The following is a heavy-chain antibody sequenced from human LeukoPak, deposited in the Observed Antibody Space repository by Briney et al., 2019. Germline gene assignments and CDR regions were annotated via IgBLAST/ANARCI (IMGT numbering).Heavy chain of an antibody. CDR3: ARGGRIALVRGIKDRKWFDP. Sequence: SETLSLTCAVYGGSFSGYYWTWIRQSPGKGLEWIGEINQSGSTNYNPSLKRRVIISIDTSKKQFSLKLNSVTAADTAVYYCARGGRIALVRGIKDRKWFDPWGQGTLVTVSS. CDR2: INQSGST. V-gene: IGHV4-34*01. J-gene: IGHJ5*02. CDR1: GGSFSGYY. D-gene: IGHD3-10*01.